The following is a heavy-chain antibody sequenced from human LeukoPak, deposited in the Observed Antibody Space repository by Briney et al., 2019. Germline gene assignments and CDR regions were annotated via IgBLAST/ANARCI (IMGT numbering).Heavy chain of an antibody. CDR1: GYTFTSYG. J-gene: IGHJ4*02. CDR3: ARGHRIAAAGTPDY. D-gene: IGHD6-13*01. V-gene: IGHV1-18*01. CDR2: ISAYNGNT. Sequence: ASVKVSCKASGYTFTSYGISWVRQAPGQGLEWMGWISAYNGNTNYAQKLQGRVTMTTDASTSTAYMELRSLRSDDTAVYYCARGHRIAAAGTPDYWGQGTLVTVSS.